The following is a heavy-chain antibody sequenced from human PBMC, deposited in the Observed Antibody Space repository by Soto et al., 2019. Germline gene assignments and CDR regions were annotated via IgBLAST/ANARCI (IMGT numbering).Heavy chain of an antibody. CDR2: INHSGST. Sequence: SETRSLTCAVYRESLTRYYPSCFRQPPGKGLEWIGEINHSGSTNYNPSLKSRVTISVDTSKNQFSLKLSSVTAADTAVYYCASSIGKSDPDYWGQGTLVTVSS. V-gene: IGHV4-34*01. CDR1: RESLTRYY. CDR3: ASSIGKSDPDY. J-gene: IGHJ4*02.